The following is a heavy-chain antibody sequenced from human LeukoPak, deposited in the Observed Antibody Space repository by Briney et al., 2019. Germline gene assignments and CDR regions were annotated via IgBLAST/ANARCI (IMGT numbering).Heavy chain of an antibody. CDR2: IYYTGGT. CDR3: ASAPGAFDI. Sequence: SQTLSLTCTVSGDSITSGSYYWAWIRQHPGKGLEWIGYIYYTGGTHYNPSLKSRLTISVDTSENHFSLKLSSVTAADTAIYFCASAPGAFDIWGQGTMVTVSS. V-gene: IGHV4-31*03. CDR1: GDSITSGSYY. J-gene: IGHJ3*02.